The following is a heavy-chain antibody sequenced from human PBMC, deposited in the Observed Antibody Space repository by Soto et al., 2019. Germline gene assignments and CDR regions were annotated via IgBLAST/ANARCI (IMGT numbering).Heavy chain of an antibody. CDR1: GYTFSNYA. Sequence: QVQLVQSGAEVTQPGASVKVSCKASGYTFSNYAIQWVRQAPGQRLEWLAWINSGNGDTKYSQDFQGSVTITRDTSASTADMELSSLGSEDTAVYYCARGKRYFDLLSSFDYWGQGTLVTVSS. J-gene: IGHJ4*02. V-gene: IGHV1-3*01. CDR3: ARGKRYFDLLSSFDY. CDR2: INSGNGDT. D-gene: IGHD3-9*01.